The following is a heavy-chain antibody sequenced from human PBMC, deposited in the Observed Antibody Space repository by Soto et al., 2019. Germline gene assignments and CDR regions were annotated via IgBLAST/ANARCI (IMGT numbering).Heavy chain of an antibody. J-gene: IGHJ1*01. Sequence: QLQLQESGPGLVKPSETLSLTCTVSGGSISSSSYYWGWIRQPPGKGLEWIGSIYYSGSTYYNPSLKSRVTISVDTSKNQFSLKLSSVTAADTAVYYCARAEGGSYRSRYFQHWGQGTLVTVSS. D-gene: IGHD1-26*01. CDR1: GGSISSSSYY. CDR3: ARAEGGSYRSRYFQH. CDR2: IYYSGST. V-gene: IGHV4-39*01.